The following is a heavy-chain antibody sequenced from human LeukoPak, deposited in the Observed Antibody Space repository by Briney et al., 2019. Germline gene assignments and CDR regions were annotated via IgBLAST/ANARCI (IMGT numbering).Heavy chain of an antibody. CDR1: GGSISSYY. CDR2: IYTSGST. D-gene: IGHD2-15*01. CDR3: ARAHPGYCSGGSCTANWCDP. J-gene: IGHJ5*02. V-gene: IGHV4-4*07. Sequence: PSETLSLTCTVSGGSISSYYWSWIRQPAGKGLEWIGRIYTSGSTNYNPSLKSRVTMSVDTSKNQFSLKLSSVTAADTAVYYCARAHPGYCSGGSCTANWCDPWGQGTLVTVSS.